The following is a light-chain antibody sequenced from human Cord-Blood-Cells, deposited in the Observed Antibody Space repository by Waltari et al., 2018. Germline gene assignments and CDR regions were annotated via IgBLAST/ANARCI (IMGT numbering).Light chain of an antibody. CDR2: GAS. CDR3: QQYNNWPPYT. J-gene: IGKJ2*01. Sequence: EIVMTQSPATLSVSPGERANLSCRASQSVSRNVAWYQQKPGQAPRLLIYGASTRATGIPARISGSCSGTVFTLTISSLQSEYFAVYYCQQYNNWPPYTFGQGTKLEIK. CDR1: QSVSRN. V-gene: IGKV3-15*01.